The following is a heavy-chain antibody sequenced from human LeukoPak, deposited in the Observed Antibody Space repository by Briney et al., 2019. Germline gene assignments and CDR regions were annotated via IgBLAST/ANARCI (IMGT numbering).Heavy chain of an antibody. V-gene: IGHV1-69-2*01. CDR2: VDPEDGET. J-gene: IGHJ4*02. CDR3: ATPKLRFLEWLLLI. CDR1: GYTFTDYY. D-gene: IGHD3-3*01. Sequence: GASVKISCKVSGYTFTDYYMHWVPQAPGKGLEWMGLVDPEDGETIYAEKFQGRVTITADTSTDTAYMELSSLRSEDTAVYYCATPKLRFLEWLLLIWGQGTLVTVSS.